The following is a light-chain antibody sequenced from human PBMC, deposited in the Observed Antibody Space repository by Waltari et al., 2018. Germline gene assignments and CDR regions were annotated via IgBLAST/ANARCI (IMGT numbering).Light chain of an antibody. V-gene: IGKV1-33*01. CDR1: QDIRNY. CDR3: QQYDNLPLT. CDR2: DAS. J-gene: IGKJ4*01. Sequence: DIQLVQSASILSASVEDRDTHPCQASQDIRNYLNWYQQKPGKAPKLLIYDASNLETGVPSRFSGSGSGTDFTFTISSLQPEDIATYYCQQYDNLPLTFGGGTKVEIK.